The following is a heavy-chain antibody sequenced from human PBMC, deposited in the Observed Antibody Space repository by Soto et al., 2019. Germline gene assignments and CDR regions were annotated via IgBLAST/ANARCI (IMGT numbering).Heavy chain of an antibody. CDR2: INPKSGDT. CDR1: AHTFTGYY. J-gene: IGHJ6*02. Sequence: ASVNVSCKSSAHTFTGYYLHWVRQAPGQGLQGMGGINPKSGDTNYAQKFQGGVPLTSATSIRTLYRELSRLTSDHRTVYFCARDYSDMVATIGYDYYAMDVWGQGTTVTVSS. V-gene: IGHV1-2*02. CDR3: ARDYSDMVATIGYDYYAMDV. D-gene: IGHD5-12*01.